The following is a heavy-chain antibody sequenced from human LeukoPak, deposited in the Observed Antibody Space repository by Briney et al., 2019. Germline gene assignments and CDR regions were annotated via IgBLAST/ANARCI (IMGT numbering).Heavy chain of an antibody. CDR1: GYTFTSYG. Sequence: GASVKVSCKASGYTFTSYGISWVRQAPGQGLEWMGWISAYNGNTNYAQKLQGRVTMTTDTSTSTAYMELRSLRSDDTAVYYCARGPPHIVVVTGYYFDYWGQGTLVTASS. CDR3: ARGPPHIVVVTGYYFDY. V-gene: IGHV1-18*01. CDR2: ISAYNGNT. D-gene: IGHD2-21*02. J-gene: IGHJ4*02.